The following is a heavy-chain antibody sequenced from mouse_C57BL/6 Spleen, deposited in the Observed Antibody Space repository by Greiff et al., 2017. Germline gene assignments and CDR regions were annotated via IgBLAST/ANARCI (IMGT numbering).Heavy chain of an antibody. Sequence: VQLQQPGAELVKPGASVKMSCKASGYTFTSYWITWVKQRPGQGLEWIGDIYPGSGSTNYNEKFKSKATLTVDTSSSTAYMQLSSLTSEDSAVYYCARGAYYSNYGRFAYWGQGTLVTVSA. CDR2: IYPGSGST. V-gene: IGHV1-55*01. CDR1: GYTFTSYW. D-gene: IGHD2-5*01. J-gene: IGHJ3*01. CDR3: ARGAYYSNYGRFAY.